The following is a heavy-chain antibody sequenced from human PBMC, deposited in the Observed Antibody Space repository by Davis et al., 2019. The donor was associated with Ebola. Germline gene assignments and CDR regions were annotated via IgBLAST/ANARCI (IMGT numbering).Heavy chain of an antibody. CDR3: ASGGYGSGKRAPGEGDAFDI. D-gene: IGHD3-10*01. J-gene: IGHJ3*02. V-gene: IGHV4-4*02. Sequence: MPSETLSLTCAVSGGSISSSNWWSWVRQPPGKGLEWIGEIYHSGSTNYNPSLKSRVTISVDKSKNQFSLKLSSVTAADTAVYYCASGGYGSGKRAPGEGDAFDIWGQGTMVTVSS. CDR2: IYHSGST. CDR1: GGSISSSNW.